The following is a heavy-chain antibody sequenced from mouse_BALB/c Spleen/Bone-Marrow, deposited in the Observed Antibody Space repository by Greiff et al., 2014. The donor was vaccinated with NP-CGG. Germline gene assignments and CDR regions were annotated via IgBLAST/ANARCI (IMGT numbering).Heavy chain of an antibody. D-gene: IGHD2-4*01. Sequence: QVQLQQSGAELARPGASVKLSCKASGYTFTSYWMQWVKQRPGQGLEWIGAIYPGDGDTRYSQKFKEKATLTADKSSSTAHIQHSSLASEDSADYYCARGGSDYENAMDYWGQGTSVTVSS. V-gene: IGHV1-87*01. CDR1: GYTFTSYW. J-gene: IGHJ4*01. CDR3: ARGGSDYENAMDY. CDR2: IYPGDGDT.